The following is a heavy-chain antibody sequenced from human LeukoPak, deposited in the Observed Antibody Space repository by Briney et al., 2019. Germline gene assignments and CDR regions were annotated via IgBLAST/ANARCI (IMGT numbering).Heavy chain of an antibody. CDR2: ISASGYTT. J-gene: IGHJ4*02. Sequence: GGSLRLSCAASGFTFSSYAMNWVRQAPGKGLEWVSTISASGYTTFYPDSVKGRFTISRDNSKNTLYLQMSSLRAEDTAVCYCAKDSGGWNFDYWGQGTLVTVSS. V-gene: IGHV3-23*01. CDR1: GFTFSSYA. D-gene: IGHD2-15*01. CDR3: AKDSGGWNFDY.